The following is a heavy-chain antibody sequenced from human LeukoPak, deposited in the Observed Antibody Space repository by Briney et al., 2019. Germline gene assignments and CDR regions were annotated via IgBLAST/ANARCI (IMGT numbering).Heavy chain of an antibody. CDR1: GFPLSSYA. Sequence: PGGSLRLSCAASGFPLSSYAMSWVRQASGKGLEWVSATSSSDPGTYYADSVRGRFTISRDNSKNTLYLQMNSLRAEDTAVYYCARVRGSYSLDYWGQGTLVTVSS. CDR2: TSSSDPGT. V-gene: IGHV3-23*01. D-gene: IGHD1-26*01. CDR3: ARVRGSYSLDY. J-gene: IGHJ4*02.